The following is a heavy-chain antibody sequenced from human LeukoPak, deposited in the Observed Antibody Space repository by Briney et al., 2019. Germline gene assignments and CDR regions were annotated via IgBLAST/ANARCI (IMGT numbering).Heavy chain of an antibody. CDR3: AKGGVTYWYFDA. J-gene: IGHJ5*02. D-gene: IGHD2-8*02. V-gene: IGHV3-23*01. CDR1: LFTSINYP. Sequence: GGSLRLSCADSLFTSINYPMSWVRQAPGKGLEWVSSISGSGGRTYYADSVKGQFTISRDFSKNTVYLQMNSLRVEDTAVYYCAKGGVTYWYFDAWGQGTLVTVSS. CDR2: ISGSGGRT.